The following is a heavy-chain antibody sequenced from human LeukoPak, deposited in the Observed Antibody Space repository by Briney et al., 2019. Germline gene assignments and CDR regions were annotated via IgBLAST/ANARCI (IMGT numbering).Heavy chain of an antibody. V-gene: IGHV3-30*04. J-gene: IGHJ4*02. CDR2: ISYDGSNK. CDR3: ARDLYGSGSLGY. Sequence: PGGSMRLSCAASGFTFSSYAMHWVRQAPGKGLEWVAVISYDGSNKYYADSVKGRFTISRDNSKNTLYLQMNSLRAEDTAVYYCARDLYGSGSLGYWGQGTLVTVSS. D-gene: IGHD3-10*01. CDR1: GFTFSSYA.